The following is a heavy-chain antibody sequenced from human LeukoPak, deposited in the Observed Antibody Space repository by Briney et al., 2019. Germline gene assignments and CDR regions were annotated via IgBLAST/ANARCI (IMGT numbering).Heavy chain of an antibody. D-gene: IGHD6-19*01. CDR2: MNPNSGNK. Sequence: ASVKVSCNASGYSFTNFDINRVRQATGQGLEWMGWMNPNSGNKGYAQKFQGRVTMTMNTSITTAYMELSSLRSEDTAVYYCARGPQWRGDYYYMDVWGRGTTVTVSS. CDR3: ARGPQWRGDYYYMDV. V-gene: IGHV1-8*01. CDR1: GYSFTNFD. J-gene: IGHJ6*03.